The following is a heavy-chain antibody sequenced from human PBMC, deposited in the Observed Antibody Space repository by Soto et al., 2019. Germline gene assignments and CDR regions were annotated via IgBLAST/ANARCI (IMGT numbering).Heavy chain of an antibody. Sequence: QVQLVQSGAEVKKPGASVKVSCKASGYTFTSYYMHWVRQAPGQGLEWMGIINPSGGSTSYAQKFQGRVTMTRYTSTSTVYMELSSLRSEDTAVYYCARVTDYDILTGYPAPDAFDIWGQGTMVTVSS. CDR1: GYTFTSYY. CDR3: ARVTDYDILTGYPAPDAFDI. J-gene: IGHJ3*02. CDR2: INPSGGST. D-gene: IGHD3-9*01. V-gene: IGHV1-46*03.